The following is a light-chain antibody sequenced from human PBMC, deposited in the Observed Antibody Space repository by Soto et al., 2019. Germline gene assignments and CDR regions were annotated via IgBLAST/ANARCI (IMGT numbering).Light chain of an antibody. V-gene: IGKV1-5*03. CDR1: QSISSW. Sequence: DIQMTQSPSTLSASVGDRVTITCRASQSISSWLAWYQQKPGKAPKLLIYKASSLESGVPSRFSGSGSWKEFTLTISSLQPDDFATYYCQQYNSYWTFGQGTKVEIK. CDR2: KAS. J-gene: IGKJ1*01. CDR3: QQYNSYWT.